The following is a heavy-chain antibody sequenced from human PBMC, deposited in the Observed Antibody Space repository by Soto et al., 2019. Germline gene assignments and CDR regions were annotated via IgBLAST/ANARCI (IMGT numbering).Heavy chain of an antibody. D-gene: IGHD3-10*01. CDR1: GFTFNTYP. J-gene: IGHJ6*02. CDR2: ISSTAGRTS. V-gene: IGHV3-23*01. Sequence: EVQLLQSGGGFRPPGGSVRLSCATSGFTFNTYPMTWVRQAPGKGLEWVASISSTAGRTSSYADSVKGRFAIGRDFSDNSGYLEMNNLRSDDKAVYICANGVLLFHYGMVVLGQGATVTVSS. CDR3: ANGVLLFHYGMVV.